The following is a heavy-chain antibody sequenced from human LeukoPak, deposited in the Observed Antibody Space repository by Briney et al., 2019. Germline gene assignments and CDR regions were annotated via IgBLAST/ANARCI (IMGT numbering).Heavy chain of an antibody. J-gene: IGHJ4*02. V-gene: IGHV1-69*06. D-gene: IGHD3-16*01. CDR2: VIPLFGTT. CDR1: GGSFTSYA. CDR3: ARGPNWAYFFDY. Sequence: SVKVSCKASGGSFTSYAFSWVRQAPGQGLEWMGGVIPLFGTTHYAENFQGRLTLIADRSTSTVFMELMSLGSDDTAVYFCARGPNWAYFFDYWGQGTLLTVSS.